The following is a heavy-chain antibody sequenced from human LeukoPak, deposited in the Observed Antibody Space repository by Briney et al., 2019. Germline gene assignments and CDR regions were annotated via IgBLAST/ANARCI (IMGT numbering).Heavy chain of an antibody. CDR1: GGSFSGYS. CDR3: ARGVDYYGV. Sequence: PSETLSLTCAAYGGSFSGYSWNWIRQPPVKGLEWIGEINHSGGTNNNPSLKSRVTISVDTSKKQFSLKLSSVTAADTAVYYCARGVDYYGVWGQGTLVTVSS. V-gene: IGHV4-34*01. D-gene: IGHD3-10*01. CDR2: INHSGGT. J-gene: IGHJ4*02.